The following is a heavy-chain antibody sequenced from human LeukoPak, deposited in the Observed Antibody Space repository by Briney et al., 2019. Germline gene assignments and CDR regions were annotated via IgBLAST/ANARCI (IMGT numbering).Heavy chain of an antibody. J-gene: IGHJ5*02. CDR1: GDPITSYY. D-gene: IGHD6-13*01. CDR2: MSYSGST. CDR3: ARRRAEGGSNGHYNWFDP. Sequence: SETLSLTCTVSGDPITSYYWSWIRQPPGKGLEWIGSMSYSGSTNYNPSLKSRVTMSVDTTKNQFSLRLNSVTAADTAVYYCARRRAEGGSNGHYNWFDPWGQGTLVTVSS. V-gene: IGHV4-59*08.